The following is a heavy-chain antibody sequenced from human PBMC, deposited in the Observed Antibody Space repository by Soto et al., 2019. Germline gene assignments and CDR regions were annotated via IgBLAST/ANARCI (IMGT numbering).Heavy chain of an antibody. CDR1: GYSFTSYW. V-gene: IGHV5-51*01. J-gene: IGHJ6*02. Sequence: PGESLKISCKGSGYSFTSYWFGWVRQMPGKGLECMGIIYPGDSDTRYSPSFQGQVTISADKSISTAYLQWSSLKASDTAMYYCARTAAAGKYYYGMEVWGQGTTVTVSS. CDR3: ARTAAAGKYYYGMEV. CDR2: IYPGDSDT. D-gene: IGHD6-13*01.